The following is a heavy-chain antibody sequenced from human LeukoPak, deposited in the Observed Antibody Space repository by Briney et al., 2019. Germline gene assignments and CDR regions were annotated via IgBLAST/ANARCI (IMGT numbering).Heavy chain of an antibody. V-gene: IGHV3-74*01. J-gene: IGHJ4*02. CDR1: GFTFSIYA. CDR3: ARTYDFWSGSQYYFDS. CDR2: IKTDGVTT. D-gene: IGHD3-3*01. Sequence: PGGSLRLSCAASGFTFSIYAIHWVRQAPGKGLVWVSRIKTDGVTTNYADSVKGRFTISRDNAKNTLYLQMNSLRAEDTAVYYCARTYDFWSGSQYYFDSWGQGTLVTVSS.